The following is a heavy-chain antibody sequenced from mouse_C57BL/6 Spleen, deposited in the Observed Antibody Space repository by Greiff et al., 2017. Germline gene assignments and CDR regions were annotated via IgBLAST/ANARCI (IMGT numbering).Heavy chain of an antibody. Sequence: QVQLQQPGAELVRPGSSVKLSCKASGYTFTSYWMHWVKQRPIQGLEWIGNIDPSDSETHYNQKFTDKATLTVDKSSSTAYMQLSSLTSEDSAVYYCARATVVATGFDYWGQGTTLTVSS. V-gene: IGHV1-52*01. CDR1: GYTFTSYW. J-gene: IGHJ2*01. CDR2: IDPSDSET. D-gene: IGHD1-1*01. CDR3: ARATVVATGFDY.